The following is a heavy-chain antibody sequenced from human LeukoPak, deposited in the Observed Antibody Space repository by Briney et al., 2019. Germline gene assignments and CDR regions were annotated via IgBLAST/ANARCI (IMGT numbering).Heavy chain of an antibody. CDR1: GFTFDDYG. CDR3: AKEVVVAATSDYYYYYMDV. CDR2: ISGSGGST. V-gene: IGHV3-23*01. Sequence: GGSLRLSCAASGFTFDDYGMSWVRQAPGKGLEWVSGISGSGGSTYYADSVKGRFTISRDNSKNTLYLQMNSLRAEDTAVYYCAKEVVVAATSDYYYYYMDVWGKGTTVTISS. J-gene: IGHJ6*03. D-gene: IGHD2-15*01.